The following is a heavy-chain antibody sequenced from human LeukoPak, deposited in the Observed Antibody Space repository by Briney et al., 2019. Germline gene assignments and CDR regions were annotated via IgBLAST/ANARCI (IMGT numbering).Heavy chain of an antibody. Sequence: GASVKVSCKASGYTSTGYYMHWVRQAPGQGLEWMGRINPNSGGTNYAQKFQGRVTMTRDTSISTAFMELSRLRSDDTAVYYCARVYRRIYCSGGSCYPLTSDDAFDIWGQGTMVTVSS. D-gene: IGHD2-15*01. CDR1: GYTSTGYY. V-gene: IGHV1-2*06. J-gene: IGHJ3*02. CDR3: ARVYRRIYCSGGSCYPLTSDDAFDI. CDR2: INPNSGGT.